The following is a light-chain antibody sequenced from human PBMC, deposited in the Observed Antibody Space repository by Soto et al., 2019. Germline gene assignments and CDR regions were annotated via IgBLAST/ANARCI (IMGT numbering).Light chain of an antibody. Sequence: QSALTQPASVSGSPGQSVTSSCTGTSSDVGTYNLVSWYQQHPAKAPQLLIYEGSKRPSGVSNRFSGSKSGNTASLTISGLQAEDEADYYCSSYAGDATSDVVFGGGTKLTVL. J-gene: IGLJ2*01. V-gene: IGLV2-23*01. CDR3: SSYAGDATSDVV. CDR2: EGS. CDR1: SSDVGTYNL.